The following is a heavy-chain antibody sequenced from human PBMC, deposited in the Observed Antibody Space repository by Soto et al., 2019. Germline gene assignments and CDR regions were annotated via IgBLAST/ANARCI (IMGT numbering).Heavy chain of an antibody. Sequence: GASVKVSCKASGYTFTSYGISWVRQAPGQGLEWMGWISAYNGNTNYAQKLQGRVTMTTDTSTSTAYMELRSLRADDTAVYYCARDRVVVVAATIGYYYYGMDVWGQGNTVTVSS. V-gene: IGHV1-18*01. CDR3: ARDRVVVVAATIGYYYYGMDV. D-gene: IGHD2-15*01. CDR1: GYTFTSYG. CDR2: ISAYNGNT. J-gene: IGHJ6*02.